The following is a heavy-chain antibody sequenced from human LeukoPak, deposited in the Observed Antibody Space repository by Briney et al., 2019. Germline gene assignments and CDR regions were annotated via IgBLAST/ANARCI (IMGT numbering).Heavy chain of an antibody. J-gene: IGHJ4*02. D-gene: IGHD3-3*01. CDR2: IKQDGCET. CDR1: GFTFSNYW. V-gene: IGHV3-7*01. CDR3: ARDFWGAYRVDYFDY. Sequence: GGSLRLSCAASGFTFSNYWMSWVRRAPGTGLGWVANIKQDGCETYYVDSVRGRFTISRDNAKNSLYLQMNSLRAEDTAVYYCARDFWGAYRVDYFDYWGQGTLVTVSS.